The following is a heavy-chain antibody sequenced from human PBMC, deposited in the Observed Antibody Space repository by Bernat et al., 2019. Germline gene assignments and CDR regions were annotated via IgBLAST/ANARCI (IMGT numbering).Heavy chain of an antibody. CDR3: AKRYSSGWYAHFDY. CDR2: ISYDGSNK. D-gene: IGHD6-19*01. V-gene: IGHV3-30*09. J-gene: IGHJ4*02. CDR1: GFTFSTYA. Sequence: QVQLVESGGGVVQPGRSLRLSCVASGFTFSTYAMHWVRQAPGKGLEWVAVISYDGSNKYFADSVKGRFAISRDNSNNTVYLQMNSLRAEDTAVYYCAKRYSSGWYAHFDYWGQGTLVTVSS.